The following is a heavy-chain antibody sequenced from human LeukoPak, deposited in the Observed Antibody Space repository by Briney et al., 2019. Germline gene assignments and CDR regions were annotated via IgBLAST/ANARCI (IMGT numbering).Heavy chain of an antibody. V-gene: IGHV1-69*06. CDR1: GGTFSSYA. D-gene: IGHD3-10*01. CDR2: IIPIFGTA. Sequence: SVKVSCKASGGTFSSYAISWVRQAPGQGLEWMGGIIPIFGTANYAQKFQGRVTITADKSTSTAYMELSSLRSEDTAVYYCARGSITMVRGVIRPNWFDPWGQGTLVTVSS. CDR3: ARGSITMVRGVIRPNWFDP. J-gene: IGHJ5*02.